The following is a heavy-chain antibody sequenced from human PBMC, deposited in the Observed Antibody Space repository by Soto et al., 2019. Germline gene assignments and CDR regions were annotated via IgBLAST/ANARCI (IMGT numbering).Heavy chain of an antibody. CDR1: GYTFTSYG. CDR3: ARGYSNYLWYYYYCMGV. D-gene: IGHD4-4*01. J-gene: IGHJ6*02. CDR2: ISAYNGNT. V-gene: IGHV1-18*01. Sequence: APVKVSCKASGYTFTSYGISWVRQAPGQGLEWMGRISAYNGNTNYAQKLQGRVTMTTDTSTSTAYMELRSLRSDDTALYYCARGYSNYLWYYYYCMGVWGQGTTVTVSS.